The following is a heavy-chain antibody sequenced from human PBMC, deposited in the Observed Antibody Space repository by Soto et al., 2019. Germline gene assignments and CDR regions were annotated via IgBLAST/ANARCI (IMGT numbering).Heavy chain of an antibody. CDR3: TREVVGGGWLDY. V-gene: IGHV4-4*02. CDR2: ISHGGST. J-gene: IGHJ4*02. D-gene: IGHD6-19*01. CDR1: GASIISTNW. Sequence: QVQLQESGPGLVKPSGTLSLTCVVSGASIISTNWWSWVRQPPGKGLEWIGEISHGGSTNYNPSRKGRVTISVDKSKNQFSLKLTSATAADTAVYYCTREVVGGGWLDYWGQGALVTVSS.